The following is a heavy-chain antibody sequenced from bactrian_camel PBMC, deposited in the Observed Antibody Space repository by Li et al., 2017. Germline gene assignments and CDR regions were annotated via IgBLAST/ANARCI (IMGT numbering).Heavy chain of an antibody. V-gene: IGHV3S1*01. CDR2: INANGDRS. D-gene: IGHD1*01. J-gene: IGHJ4*01. Sequence: HVQLVESGGGSVQPGTSLRLSCSSSGFTFPMYPMAWLRQAPGNGLEWVSTINANGDRSYYADSVKGRFTISRVNAKKAFDLQLNSLQSDDTAVYYCARLRMFNPSAFPPTSEILEKGQGTQVTVS. CDR1: GFTFPMYP.